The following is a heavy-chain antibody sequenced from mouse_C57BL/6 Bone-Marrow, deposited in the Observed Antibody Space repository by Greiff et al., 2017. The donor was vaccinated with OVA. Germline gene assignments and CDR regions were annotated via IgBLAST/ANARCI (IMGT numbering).Heavy chain of an antibody. V-gene: IGHV14-4*01. Sequence: EVQLQQSGAELVRPGASVKLSCTASGFNIKDYYMHWVKQRPEQGLEWIGWIDPENGDTEYASKFQGKATITADTSSNTAYLQLSSLTSEDTAVYYCTTVREWFAYWGQGTLVTVSA. CDR2: IDPENGDT. CDR3: TTVREWFAY. J-gene: IGHJ3*01. CDR1: GFNIKDYY.